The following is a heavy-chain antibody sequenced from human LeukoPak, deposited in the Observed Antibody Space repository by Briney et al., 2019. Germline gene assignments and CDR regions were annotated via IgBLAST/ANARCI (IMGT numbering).Heavy chain of an antibody. CDR3: ARDYYDSSGYYYIAEYFQH. V-gene: IGHV1-18*04. D-gene: IGHD3-22*01. Sequence: ASVKVSCKASGYTFTGYYMHWVRQAPGQGLEWMGWISAYNGNTNYAQKLQGRVTMTTDTSTSTAYMELRSLRSDDTAVYYCARDYYDSSGYYYIAEYFQHWGQGTPVTVSS. CDR2: ISAYNGNT. J-gene: IGHJ1*01. CDR1: GYTFTGYY.